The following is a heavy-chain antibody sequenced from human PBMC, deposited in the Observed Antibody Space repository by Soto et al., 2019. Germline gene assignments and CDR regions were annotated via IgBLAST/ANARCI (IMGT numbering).Heavy chain of an antibody. CDR2: ISGSGGTT. J-gene: IGHJ3*02. CDR3: AKRFAYSSGLDGFDI. Sequence: EVQLLESGGGLVQPGGSLRLSCAASGFIFSSYAMTWVRQGPGKGLEWVSGISGSGGTTYYADSAKGRFIISRDNSKNTLYLQMNSLRAEDSAIYYCAKRFAYSSGLDGFDIWGQGTMVTVSS. D-gene: IGHD6-19*01. V-gene: IGHV3-23*01. CDR1: GFIFSSYA.